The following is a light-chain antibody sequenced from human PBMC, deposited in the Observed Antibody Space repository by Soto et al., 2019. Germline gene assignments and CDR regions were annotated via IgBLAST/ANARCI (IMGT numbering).Light chain of an antibody. J-gene: IGKJ5*01. CDR3: QQRSNWLVT. CDR1: QSVSTY. V-gene: IGKV3-11*01. CDR2: DAS. Sequence: DIVLTQSPATLSLSPGERATLSCRASQSVSTYLAWYQHKPGQAPRLLIYDASNRATGIPARFSGSGSETDFTLTISSLEPEDVAVYYCQQRSNWLVTFGQGTRLEIK.